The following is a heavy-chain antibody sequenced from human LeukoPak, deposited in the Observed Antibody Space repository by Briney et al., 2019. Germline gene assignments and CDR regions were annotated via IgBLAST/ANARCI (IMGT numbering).Heavy chain of an antibody. CDR2: IWYGGSNK. CDR1: GFTFSSYG. V-gene: IGHV3-30*02. D-gene: IGHD6-6*01. Sequence: GGSLRLSCAASGFTFSSYGMHWVRQAPGKGLEWVAVIWYGGSNKYYADSVKGRFTISRDNSKNTLYLQMNSLRAEDTAVYYCAKDQTPYSSSGQPDYWGQGTLVTVSS. J-gene: IGHJ4*02. CDR3: AKDQTPYSSSGQPDY.